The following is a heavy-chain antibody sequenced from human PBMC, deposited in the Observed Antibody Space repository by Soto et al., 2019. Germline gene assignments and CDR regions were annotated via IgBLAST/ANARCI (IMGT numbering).Heavy chain of an antibody. V-gene: IGHV3-30-3*01. CDR3: ARGGYDSSGYYYGTGFDY. CDR1: GFTFSSYA. Sequence: QVQLVESGGGVVQPGRSLRLSCAASGFTFSSYAMHWVRQAPGKGLEWVAVISYVGSNKYYADSVKGRFTISRDNSKNTLYLQMNSLRAEDTAVYYCARGGYDSSGYYYGTGFDYWGQGTLVTVSS. CDR2: ISYVGSNK. D-gene: IGHD3-22*01. J-gene: IGHJ4*02.